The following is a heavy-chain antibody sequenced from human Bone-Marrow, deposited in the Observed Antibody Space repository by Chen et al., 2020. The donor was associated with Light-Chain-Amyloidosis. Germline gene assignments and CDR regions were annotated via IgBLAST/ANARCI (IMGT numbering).Heavy chain of an antibody. Sequence: LVESGGGLVQPGRSLRLSCAASGFTFDDYAMHWVRQAPGKGLEWVSGISWNSGSIGYADSVKGRFTISRDNAKYSLYLQMNSLRAEDTALYYCAKSSYSSSFFLDAFDIWGQGTMVTVSS. CDR1: GFTFDDYA. D-gene: IGHD6-13*01. V-gene: IGHV3-9*01. J-gene: IGHJ3*02. CDR2: ISWNSGSI. CDR3: AKSSYSSSFFLDAFDI.